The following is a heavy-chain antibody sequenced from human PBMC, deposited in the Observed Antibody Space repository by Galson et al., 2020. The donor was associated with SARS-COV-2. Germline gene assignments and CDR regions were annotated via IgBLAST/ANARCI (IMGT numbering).Heavy chain of an antibody. CDR2: IYPSGST. CDR1: GYPISTTNY. D-gene: IGHD3-22*01. CDR3: ARLGVKMIVVVTVPGWYVDL. V-gene: IGHV4-38-2*01. J-gene: IGHJ2*01. Sequence: SETLSLTCAVSGYPISTTNYWGCVRQPPGKGLEWIGSIYPSGSTYYNPSLKSRVTISVDTTKNQFSLRLDSVTAADTAVYDCARLGVKMIVVVTVPGWYVDLWGRGTLVTVSS.